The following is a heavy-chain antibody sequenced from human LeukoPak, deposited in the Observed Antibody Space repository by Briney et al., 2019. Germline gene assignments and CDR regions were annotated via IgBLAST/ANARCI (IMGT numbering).Heavy chain of an antibody. Sequence: GGSLRLSCAASGFTLSNYDMNWVRQAPGKGLEWVSSNSTSSRYIYYKDSVRGRFTISRDDAKNSLYLEMNSLRAEDTAVYYCARADCSSSTCYLRRSWFDPWGQGTLVTVSS. CDR2: NSTSSRYI. J-gene: IGHJ5*02. CDR1: GFTLSNYD. CDR3: ARADCSSSTCYLRRSWFDP. D-gene: IGHD2-2*01. V-gene: IGHV3-21*01.